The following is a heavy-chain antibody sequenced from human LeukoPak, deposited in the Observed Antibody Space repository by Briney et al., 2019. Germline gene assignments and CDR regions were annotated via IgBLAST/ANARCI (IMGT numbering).Heavy chain of an antibody. CDR3: ARQAKTVVQYIDFDF. D-gene: IGHD2-21*01. Sequence: KGSETLSLTCTVSGGSISSTSSYWGWIRQPPGKGLEWIGAKYYSGSTYYNPSLKSRVTISVDTSKNQFSLDLKSVTATDTAVYYCARQAKTVVQYIDFDFWGQGTLVSVSS. J-gene: IGHJ4*02. V-gene: IGHV4-39*01. CDR2: KYYSGST. CDR1: GGSISSTSSY.